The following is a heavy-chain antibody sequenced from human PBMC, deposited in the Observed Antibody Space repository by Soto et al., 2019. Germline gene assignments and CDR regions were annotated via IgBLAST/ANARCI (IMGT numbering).Heavy chain of an antibody. CDR1: GGTLSSYA. Sequence: GASVKVSCKASGGTLSSYAISWVRQAPGQGLEWMGGISAYNGTTNYAQKFQGRVTMTTDTSTSTAYMELRSLRSDDTAVYYCARDFHIVLMVSPYYYYYMDVWGKGTTVTVSS. CDR2: ISAYNGTT. D-gene: IGHD2-8*01. V-gene: IGHV1-18*01. CDR3: ARDFHIVLMVSPYYYYYMDV. J-gene: IGHJ6*03.